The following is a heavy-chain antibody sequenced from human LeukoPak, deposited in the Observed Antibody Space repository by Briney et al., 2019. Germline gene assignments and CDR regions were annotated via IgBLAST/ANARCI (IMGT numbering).Heavy chain of an antibody. CDR1: GFTFSNYG. V-gene: IGHV3-33*01. CDR2: IWFDGIRK. J-gene: IGHJ4*02. D-gene: IGHD6-13*01. CDR3: ARTEFISSPPTYYFDY. Sequence: GGSLRLSCAASGFTFSNYGMHWVRQVPGKGLEWVAAIWFDGIRKYYAGSVKGRLTISRDNSKNTLYLQMNSLRAEDTAVYYCARTEFISSPPTYYFDYWGQGTLVTVSS.